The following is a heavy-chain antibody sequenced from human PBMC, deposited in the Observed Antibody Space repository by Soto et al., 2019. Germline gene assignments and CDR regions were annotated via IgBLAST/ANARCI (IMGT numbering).Heavy chain of an antibody. CDR3: TRDASRDSSARGWFDP. CDR1: GFTFRSFT. CDR2: ISSNSAYI. V-gene: IGHV3-21*01. D-gene: IGHD6-13*01. Sequence: GGSLRLSCAACGFTFRSFTMNWVRQAPGKGLEWVSTISSNSAYIYYTDALRGRFTISRDNAKNSLHLQMNSLRAEDTAVYYCTRDASRDSSARGWFDPWGPGTLVTVSS. J-gene: IGHJ5*02.